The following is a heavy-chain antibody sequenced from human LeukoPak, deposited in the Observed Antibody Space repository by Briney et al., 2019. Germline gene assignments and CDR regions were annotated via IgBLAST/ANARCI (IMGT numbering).Heavy chain of an antibody. CDR3: ARRVATINAVFDY. CDR2: IYYSGST. CDR1: GGSISSYY. D-gene: IGHD5-12*01. Sequence: KPSETLSLTCTVSGGSISSYYWSWIRQPPGKGLEWIGYIYYSGSTNYNPSLKSRVTISVDTSKNQFSLKLSSVTAADTAVYYCARRVATINAVFDYWGQGTPVTVSS. J-gene: IGHJ4*02. V-gene: IGHV4-59*01.